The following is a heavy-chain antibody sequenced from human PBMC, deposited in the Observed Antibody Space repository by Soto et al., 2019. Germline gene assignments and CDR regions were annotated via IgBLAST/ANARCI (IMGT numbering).Heavy chain of an antibody. Sequence: ASVKVSCKASGYTFTSYAMHWVRQAPGQRLEWMGWINAGNGNTKYSQKFQGRVTITRDTSASTAYMELSSLRSEDTAVYYCARSHDYGGNYYYYFYMDVWGKGTTVTVSS. CDR2: INAGNGNT. J-gene: IGHJ6*03. CDR3: ARSHDYGGNYYYYFYMDV. CDR1: GYTFTSYA. D-gene: IGHD4-17*01. V-gene: IGHV1-3*01.